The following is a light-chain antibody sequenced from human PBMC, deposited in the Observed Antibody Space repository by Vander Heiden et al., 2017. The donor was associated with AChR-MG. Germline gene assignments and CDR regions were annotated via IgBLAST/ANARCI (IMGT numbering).Light chain of an antibody. Sequence: EVVLTHSPATLSFSPGERATLSCRASQSVSHYLAWYQQKPGQVPRLLIYDASNRATGIPARFSGSGSGTDFTLTINSLEPEDFAVYYCQHRSNWPLTFGGGTKVEIK. CDR2: DAS. CDR3: QHRSNWPLT. V-gene: IGKV3-11*01. J-gene: IGKJ4*01. CDR1: QSVSHY.